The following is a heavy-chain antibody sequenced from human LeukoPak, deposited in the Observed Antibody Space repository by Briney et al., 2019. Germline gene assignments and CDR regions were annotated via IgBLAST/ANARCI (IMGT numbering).Heavy chain of an antibody. Sequence: GGSLRLSCAASGFTFSSYSMNWVRQAPGKGLEWVSYISSSSSTIYYADSVKGRFTISRDNSKNTLYLQMNSLRAEDTAVYYCAKDLGAYYYGSGKDYFDYWGQGTLVTVSS. D-gene: IGHD3-10*01. CDR2: ISSSSSTI. CDR1: GFTFSSYS. CDR3: AKDLGAYYYGSGKDYFDY. J-gene: IGHJ4*02. V-gene: IGHV3-48*01.